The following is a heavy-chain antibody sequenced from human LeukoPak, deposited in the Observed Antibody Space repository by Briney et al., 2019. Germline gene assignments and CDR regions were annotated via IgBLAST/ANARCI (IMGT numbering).Heavy chain of an antibody. J-gene: IGHJ4*02. Sequence: PGGSLRLSCAVSGFPFSIYEMNWVRQAPGKGLEWVSNIHSSGTIKYYADSVKGRFSISRDNAKSSLYLQMNGLRAEDTAVYYCVKRPDYGGGNYVFEHWGQGTLVTVSS. D-gene: IGHD4-23*01. CDR3: VKRPDYGGGNYVFEH. V-gene: IGHV3-48*03. CDR1: GFPFSIYE. CDR2: IHSSGTIK.